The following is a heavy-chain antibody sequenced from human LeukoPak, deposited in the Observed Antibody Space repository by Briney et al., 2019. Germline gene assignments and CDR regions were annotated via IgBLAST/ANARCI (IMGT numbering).Heavy chain of an antibody. CDR1: GFTFSDHD. D-gene: IGHD6-19*01. V-gene: IGHV3-72*01. CDR2: AKNKAQRYTT. J-gene: IGHJ4*02. Sequence: GRSLRLSCAPSGFTFSDHDMDWVRQAPGKGLEWIGRAKNKAQRYTTEYAASVSGRLTIAREDSKSTLSLQMNRLKSDDTAVHYCARWLSGAPKYRGQGTLVPVSS. CDR3: ARWLSGAPKY.